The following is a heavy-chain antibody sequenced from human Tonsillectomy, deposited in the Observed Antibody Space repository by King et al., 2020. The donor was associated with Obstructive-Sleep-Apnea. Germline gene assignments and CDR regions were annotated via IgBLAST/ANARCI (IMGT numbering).Heavy chain of an antibody. Sequence: VQLVESGGGGVQPGGSLRLSCAASRFTFSNYAMHWVRQAPGKGLEWVAFIRYDGSNEYYVDAVKGRFIISRDDSKNTLYLQMNSLRTEDTAVYYCARGGSYWYFDLWGRGTLVTVSS. D-gene: IGHD1-26*01. CDR2: IRYDGSNE. V-gene: IGHV3-30*02. CDR3: ARGGSYWYFDL. J-gene: IGHJ2*01. CDR1: RFTFSNYA.